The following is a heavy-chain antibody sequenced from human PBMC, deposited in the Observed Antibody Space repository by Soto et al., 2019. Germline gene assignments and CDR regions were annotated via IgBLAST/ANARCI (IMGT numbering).Heavy chain of an antibody. CDR3: AKDSGYYYDSSGEYYFDY. Sequence: ESGGGVVQPGRSLRLSCAASGFTFSSYGMHWVRQAPGKGLEWVAVISYDGSNKYYADSVKGRFTISRDNSKNTLYLQMNSLRAEDTAVYYCAKDSGYYYDSSGEYYFDYWGQGTLVTVSS. CDR1: GFTFSSYG. CDR2: ISYDGSNK. J-gene: IGHJ4*02. D-gene: IGHD3-22*01. V-gene: IGHV3-30*18.